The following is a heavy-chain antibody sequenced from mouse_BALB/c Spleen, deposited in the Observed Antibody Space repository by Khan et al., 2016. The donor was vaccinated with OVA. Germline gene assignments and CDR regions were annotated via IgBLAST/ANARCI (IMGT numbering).Heavy chain of an antibody. V-gene: IGHV1S56*01. CDR2: IYPGNVNT. CDR1: DYTFTDYY. D-gene: IGHD2-13*01. CDR3: ARKGYGDYEALDY. Sequence: QVQLQQSGPDLVKPGASVRISCKASDYTFTDYYIHWVKQRPGQGLEWIGWIYPGNVNTKYNEKFKGKATLIADKSSSTAYMPLSRLSSEDSAIYFCARKGYGDYEALDYWGQGTSGTVSS. J-gene: IGHJ4*01.